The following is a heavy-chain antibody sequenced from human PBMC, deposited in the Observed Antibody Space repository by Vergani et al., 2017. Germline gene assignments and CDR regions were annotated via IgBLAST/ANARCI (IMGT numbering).Heavy chain of an antibody. V-gene: IGHV2-5*01. CDR2: IYWNDDK. CDR1: GFSLSTSGVS. D-gene: IGHD2-15*01. CDR3: ARIYCSGGSCRYYYYYYGMDV. Sequence: QITLKESGPTLVTPTQTLTLTCTVSGFSLSTSGVSVAWIRQPPGKALEWLALIYWNDDKRYSPSLKSRLTITKDTSKNQVVLTMTNMDPVDTATYYCARIYCSGGSCRYYYYYYGMDVWGQGTTVTVSS. J-gene: IGHJ6*02.